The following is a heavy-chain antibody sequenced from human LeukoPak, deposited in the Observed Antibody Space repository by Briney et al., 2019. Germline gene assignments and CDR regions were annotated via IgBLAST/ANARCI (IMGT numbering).Heavy chain of an antibody. J-gene: IGHJ4*02. CDR1: GFTFSSYE. V-gene: IGHV3-48*03. CDR3: ARGRKYYYGSGSYYYFDY. Sequence: PGGSLRLSCAASGFTFSSYEMNWVRQAPGKGLEWVSYISSSGSTIYYADSVKGRFTISRDNAKNSLYLQMNSLRAEDTAVYYCARGRKYYYGSGSYYYFDYWGQGTLATVSS. D-gene: IGHD3-10*01. CDR2: ISSSGSTI.